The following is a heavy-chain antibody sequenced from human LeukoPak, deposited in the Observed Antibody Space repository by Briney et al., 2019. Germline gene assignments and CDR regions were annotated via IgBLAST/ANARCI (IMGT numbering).Heavy chain of an antibody. CDR2: IKQDGSEK. Sequence: PGGSLRLSCAASGFTFSRYSMNWVRQAPGKGLEWVANIKQDGSEKYYVDSVKGRFTISRDNAKNSLYLQMNSLRAEDTAVYYCARTSDYYYYYGMDVWGQGTTVTVSS. CDR1: GFTFSRYS. J-gene: IGHJ6*02. V-gene: IGHV3-7*01. CDR3: ARTSDYYYYYGMDV.